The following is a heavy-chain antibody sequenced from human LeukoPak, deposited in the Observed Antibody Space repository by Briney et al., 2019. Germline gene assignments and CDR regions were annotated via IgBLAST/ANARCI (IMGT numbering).Heavy chain of an antibody. V-gene: IGHV4-39*01. Sequence: SETLSLTCTVSGGSVSSSSYYWGWIRQPPGKGLEWIGSIYYSGSTYYNPSLKSRVTISVDTSKNQFSLKLSSVTAADTAVYYCALGGRWGQGTLVTVSS. J-gene: IGHJ4*02. CDR3: ALGGR. CDR1: GGSVSSSSYY. CDR2: IYYSGST. D-gene: IGHD3-10*01.